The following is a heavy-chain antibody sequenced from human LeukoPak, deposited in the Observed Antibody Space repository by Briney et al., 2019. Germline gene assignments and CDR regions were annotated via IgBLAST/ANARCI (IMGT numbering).Heavy chain of an antibody. Sequence: GGSLRLSCAASGFTFSSYGMTWVRQAPGRGLEWVSTVNEGGENTHYADSVKGRFTISRDNAKNTLSLQMDSLRADDTAEYFCARDHGSQDSGAWYVFDYWGRGTLVTVSS. CDR2: VNEGGENT. CDR3: ARDHGSQDSGAWYVFDY. J-gene: IGHJ4*02. V-gene: IGHV3-23*01. D-gene: IGHD6-19*01. CDR1: GFTFSSYG.